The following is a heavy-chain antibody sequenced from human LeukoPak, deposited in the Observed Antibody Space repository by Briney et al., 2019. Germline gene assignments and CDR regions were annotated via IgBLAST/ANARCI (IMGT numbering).Heavy chain of an antibody. Sequence: GGSLRLSCAASGFTFSTYNMNWVRQAPGNGLEWVSSISSTSSHTYYADSVKGRFTISRDNAKSSLYLQMNSLRAEDTAVYYWARGDSGSYSRPFDDWGQGTLVTVSS. D-gene: IGHD1-26*01. CDR1: GFTFSTYN. J-gene: IGHJ4*02. V-gene: IGHV3-21*01. CDR3: ARGDSGSYSRPFDD. CDR2: ISSTSSHT.